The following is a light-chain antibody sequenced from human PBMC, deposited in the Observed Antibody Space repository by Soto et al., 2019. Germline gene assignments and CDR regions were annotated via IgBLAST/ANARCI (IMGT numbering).Light chain of an antibody. Sequence: DLQMTQSPSSLSASVGDRVSITCRASQSISSYLNWFQQKPGEAPKLLIYTTSTLQSGVPSRFSGSGSGTDFTLTINSLQPEDFATYYCQQGYDTPLTFGQGTRLEIK. CDR3: QQGYDTPLT. V-gene: IGKV1-39*01. CDR1: QSISSY. J-gene: IGKJ5*01. CDR2: TTS.